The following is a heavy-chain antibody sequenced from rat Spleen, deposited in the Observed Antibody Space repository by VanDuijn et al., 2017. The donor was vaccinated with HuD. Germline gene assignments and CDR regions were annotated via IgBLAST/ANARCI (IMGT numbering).Heavy chain of an antibody. Sequence: EVQLVESGGGLVQPGRSLKLSCAASGFTFSDYNMAWVRQSPKKGLEWVAMSTYDGSTTYHRDSVKGRFSISRDIANSTLYLRMNSLRSEDTATYYCTRDPHNNYWGQGVMVTVSS. CDR1: GFTFSDYN. CDR2: STYDGSTT. J-gene: IGHJ2*01. V-gene: IGHV5-7*01. D-gene: IGHD3-8*01. CDR3: TRDPHNNY.